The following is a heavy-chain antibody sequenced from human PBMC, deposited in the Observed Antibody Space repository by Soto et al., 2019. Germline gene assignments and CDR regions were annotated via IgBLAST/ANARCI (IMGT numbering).Heavy chain of an antibody. V-gene: IGHV3-23*01. CDR2: ISRTGGAA. CDR3: AKAYDYIWGSYPRELDY. CDR1: GFTFSNFA. J-gene: IGHJ4*02. Sequence: EVQLLESGGGLVQPGGSLRLSCAASGFTFSNFAMFWVRQAPGKGLEWVSSISRTGGAAHYADSVNGRFTISRDNSKNTLFLQMDSLRAEDTAVYYCAKAYDYIWGSYPRELDYGGQGTLVTVSP. D-gene: IGHD3-16*02.